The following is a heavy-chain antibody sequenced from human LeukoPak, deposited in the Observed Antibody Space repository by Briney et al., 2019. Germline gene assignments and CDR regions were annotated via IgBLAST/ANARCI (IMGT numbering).Heavy chain of an antibody. CDR3: ARSVVAWYSKKPDHAFDI. CDR2: IKQDGSEK. Sequence: GGSLRLSCAASGFTFSSYWMSWVRQAPGKGLEWVANIKQDGSEKYYVDSVKGRFTISRDNAKNSLYLQMNSLRVEDTAVYYCARSVVAWYSKKPDHAFDIWGQGTMVTVSS. J-gene: IGHJ3*02. CDR1: GFTFSSYW. D-gene: IGHD2-15*01. V-gene: IGHV3-7*01.